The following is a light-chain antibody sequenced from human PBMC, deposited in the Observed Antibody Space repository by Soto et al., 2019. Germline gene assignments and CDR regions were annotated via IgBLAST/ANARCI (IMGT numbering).Light chain of an antibody. CDR1: QSISSW. V-gene: IGKV1-5*03. CDR3: QQYNSYPLT. Sequence: DIQMTQSPSTLSASLGDRVTITCRARQSISSWLAWYQQKPGKAPKLLIYKASSLESGVPSRFRGSGSGTEFTLTISSLQPDDFETYYCQQYNSYPLTFGGGTKVDIK. CDR2: KAS. J-gene: IGKJ4*01.